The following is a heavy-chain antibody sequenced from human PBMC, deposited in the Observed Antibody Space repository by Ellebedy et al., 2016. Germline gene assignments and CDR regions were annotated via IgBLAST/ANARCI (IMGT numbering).Heavy chain of an antibody. Sequence: GGSLRLSCAASGFTFCNYWMFWVRQAPGKELVWVSHINADGSSTNYADSMKGRFTISRYNAQNTLHLQMNSLRAEDPAVYYCARGGLSGAVHIWGQGTMVTVSS. CDR3: ARGGLSGAVHI. CDR1: GFTFCNYW. J-gene: IGHJ3*02. V-gene: IGHV3-74*01. D-gene: IGHD3-16*01. CDR2: INADGSST.